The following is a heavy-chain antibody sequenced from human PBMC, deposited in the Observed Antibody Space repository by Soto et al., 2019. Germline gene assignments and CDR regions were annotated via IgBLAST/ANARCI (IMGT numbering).Heavy chain of an antibody. V-gene: IGHV3-9*01. J-gene: IGHJ4*02. CDR1: GFTFDDYA. CDR2: ISWNSATI. Sequence: EMQLVESGGGLVQPGRSPRLSCAASGFTFDDYAMHWVRQVPGKGLEWLSRISWNSATIDYADSVKGRFTISRDNAKNSLFLQMNTLRPQDTALYYCAKDMKWGGTTTIHYFDCWGQGTLVIVSS. CDR3: AKDMKWGGTTTIHYFDC. D-gene: IGHD4-4*01.